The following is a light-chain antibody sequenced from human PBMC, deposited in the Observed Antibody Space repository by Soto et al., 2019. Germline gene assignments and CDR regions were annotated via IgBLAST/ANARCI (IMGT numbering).Light chain of an antibody. CDR2: GNS. Sequence: QSVLTQPHSVSGAPGQRVTISCTGSSSNIGAGYDVHWYQQLPGTAPKLLIYGNSNRPSGVPDRFSGSKSGTSASLAITGLQAEDEAEYYCQSYDSSLSGYVFGTGTQPTVL. CDR3: QSYDSSLSGYV. V-gene: IGLV1-40*01. CDR1: SSNIGAGYD. J-gene: IGLJ1*01.